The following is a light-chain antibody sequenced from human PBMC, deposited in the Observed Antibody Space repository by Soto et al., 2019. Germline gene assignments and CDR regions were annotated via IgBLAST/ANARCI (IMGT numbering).Light chain of an antibody. CDR1: SSDVGAYNY. J-gene: IGLJ2*01. CDR2: DVS. V-gene: IGLV2-14*03. CDR3: SSYTTSRNVV. Sequence: QPVLTQPASVSGSPGQSITISCTGTSSDVGAYNYVSWYQQHPGKVPKVMIFDVSSRPSGVSNRFSGSKSGNTASLTISGLQAEDEADYYCSSYTTSRNVVFGGGTKLTV.